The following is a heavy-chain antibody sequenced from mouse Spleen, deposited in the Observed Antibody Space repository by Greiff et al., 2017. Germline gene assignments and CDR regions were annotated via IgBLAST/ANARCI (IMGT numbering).Heavy chain of an antibody. CDR3: ARAYYSYYFDY. V-gene: IGHV5-16*01. D-gene: IGHD2-12*01. Sequence: EVHLVESEGGLVQPGSSMKLSCTASGFTFSDYYMAWVRQVPEKGLEWVANINYDGSSTYYLDSLKSRFIISRDNAKNILYLQMSSLKSEDTATYYCARAYYSYYFDYWGQGTTLTVSS. CDR1: GFTFSDYY. J-gene: IGHJ2*01. CDR2: INYDGSST.